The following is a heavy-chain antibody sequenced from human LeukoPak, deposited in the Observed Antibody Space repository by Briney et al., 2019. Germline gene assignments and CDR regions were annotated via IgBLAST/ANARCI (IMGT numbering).Heavy chain of an antibody. CDR3: GMSGDRVPLQDDVFDV. D-gene: IGHD1-26*01. V-gene: IGHV5-51*01. J-gene: IGHJ3*01. Sequence: GEALKIPCKVPGYSFTSYRIGWVRQMPGKGLEWMGVIYPCDSGPTYSPSFQGQVTISVDKSISTAYLQWSSLQASDTAMYYCGMSGDRVPLQDDVFDVWGQGTMVTVST. CDR1: GYSFTSYR. CDR2: IYPCDSGP.